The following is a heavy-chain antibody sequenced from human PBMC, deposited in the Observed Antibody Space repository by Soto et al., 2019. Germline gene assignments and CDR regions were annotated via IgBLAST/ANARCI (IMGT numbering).Heavy chain of an antibody. D-gene: IGHD2-2*03. CDR1: GFSFNNFG. CDR2: VWYDGNHR. V-gene: IGHV3-33*01. Sequence: QPGGSLRLSCAASGFSFNNFGIHWVRQAPGKGLEWVAIVWYDGNHRFYADSVKGRFSISRDSSNNTVYLQMNSLRVEDTALYYCARDRYDTFGGYSRGFDHWGQGAQVTVSS. CDR3: ARDRYDTFGGYSRGFDH. J-gene: IGHJ4*02.